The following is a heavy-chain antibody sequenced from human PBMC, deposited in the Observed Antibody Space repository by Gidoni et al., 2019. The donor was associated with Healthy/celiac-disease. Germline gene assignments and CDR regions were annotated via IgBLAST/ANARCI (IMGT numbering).Heavy chain of an antibody. V-gene: IGHV3-48*03. Sequence: EVQLVESGGGLVQPGGSLRLSCSASGFTFSSYEMNWVRQAPGKGLEWVSYISSSGSTIYYADSVKGRFTISRDNAKNSLYLQMNSLRAEDTAVYYCARVQYYDILTGSFDYWGQGTLVTVSS. CDR1: GFTFSSYE. CDR3: ARVQYYDILTGSFDY. CDR2: ISSSGSTI. D-gene: IGHD3-9*01. J-gene: IGHJ4*02.